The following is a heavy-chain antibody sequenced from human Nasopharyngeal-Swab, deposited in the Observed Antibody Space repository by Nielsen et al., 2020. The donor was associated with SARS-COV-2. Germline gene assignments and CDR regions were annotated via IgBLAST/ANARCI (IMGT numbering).Heavy chain of an antibody. CDR1: GGSISRYY. V-gene: IGHV4-59*13. J-gene: IGHJ5*02. Sequence: SETLSLTCTVSGGSISRYYWSWIRQPPGKGLEWLGYNYHTGATKYNPSLRSRVSISADTSKNQFSLKLNSLTAADTAIYYCARTYNSDWTGWFDPWGQGTLVTVSS. CDR3: ARTYNSDWTGWFDP. D-gene: IGHD2-21*02. CDR2: NYHTGAT.